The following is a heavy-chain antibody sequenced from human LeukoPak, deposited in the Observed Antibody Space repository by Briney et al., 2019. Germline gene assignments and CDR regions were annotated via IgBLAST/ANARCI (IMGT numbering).Heavy chain of an antibody. CDR3: ARLMDSSSTDAFDI. CDR2: IYYSGST. Sequence: SETLSLTCTVSGGSISSSSYYWGWIRQPPGKGLEWIGSIYYSGSTYYNPSLKSRVIISIDTSKNQFSLKLSSVTAADTAVYYCARLMDSSSTDAFDIWGQGTMVTVSS. J-gene: IGHJ3*02. CDR1: GGSISSSSYY. V-gene: IGHV4-39*07. D-gene: IGHD6-13*01.